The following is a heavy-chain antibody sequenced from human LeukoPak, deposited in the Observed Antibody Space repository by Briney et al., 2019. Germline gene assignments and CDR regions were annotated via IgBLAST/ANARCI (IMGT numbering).Heavy chain of an antibody. V-gene: IGHV3-74*03. D-gene: IGHD6-6*01. CDR1: GFTFRNHW. J-gene: IGHJ4*02. CDR2: ISSDGSST. CDR3: ARDQRVTGRPDIDY. Sequence: GGSLRLSCAASGFTFRNHWMHWVRHTPGKGLVWVSRISSDGSSTTYADSVKGRFTISRDNAKNTLYLQMNNLRAEDTAMYYCARDQRVTGRPDIDYWGQGTLVIVSS.